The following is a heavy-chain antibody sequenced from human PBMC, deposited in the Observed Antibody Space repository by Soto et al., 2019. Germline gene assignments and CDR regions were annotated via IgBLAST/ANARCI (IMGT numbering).Heavy chain of an antibody. CDR2: ISAYNGNT. CDR1: GYGITIYG. J-gene: IGHJ6*03. V-gene: IGHV1-18*01. D-gene: IGHD2-2*01. CDR3: ARSTGVVVPCMDV. Sequence: EASVKVSWKASGYGITIYGISWVRQAPGQGLEWMGWISAYNGNTNYAQKLQGRVTMTTDTSTSTAYMELRSLRSDDTAVYYCARSTGVVVPCMDVWGKGTTVTVSS.